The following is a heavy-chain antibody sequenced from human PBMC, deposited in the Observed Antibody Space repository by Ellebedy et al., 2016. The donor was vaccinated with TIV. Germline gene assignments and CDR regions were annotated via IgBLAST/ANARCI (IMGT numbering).Heavy chain of an antibody. D-gene: IGHD2-2*01. CDR1: GGSIRNYY. J-gene: IGHJ4*02. CDR2: MYYSGSR. CDR3: AASESADSDY. Sequence: MPSETLSLTCTVSGGSIRNYYCTWIRQPPGKGLEWNGHMYYSGSRNYNPSLKSRATMSIDTSKNQFSLKMSSVTAADTTVYYCAASESADSDYWGPGTLVTVSS. V-gene: IGHV4-59*01.